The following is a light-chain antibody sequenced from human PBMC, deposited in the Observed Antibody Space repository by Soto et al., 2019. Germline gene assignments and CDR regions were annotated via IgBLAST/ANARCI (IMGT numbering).Light chain of an antibody. CDR2: DAS. Sequence: EIVLTQSPATLSLSPGERATLSCRASQSLSSYLAWYQHKVGQAPRLLIYDASNRATGIPARLSGSGSGTDFTLTISSLEPEDFAVYYCQQRSNWPRTFGQGTKVDIK. CDR3: QQRSNWPRT. CDR1: QSLSSY. J-gene: IGKJ1*01. V-gene: IGKV3-11*01.